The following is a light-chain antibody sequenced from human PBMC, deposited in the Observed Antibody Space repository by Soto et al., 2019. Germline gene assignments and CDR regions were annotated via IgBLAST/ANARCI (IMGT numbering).Light chain of an antibody. V-gene: IGKV1-39*01. CDR3: QQSFTTPLT. CDR2: SAS. J-gene: IGKJ4*01. CDR1: QALSNY. Sequence: DIQLTQSPSFLSASVGDTVTITCRASQALSNYLAWYQQRPGKPPDLLIYSASTLRSGVPSRFSGSGSGTDFNLTINSLQPEDFATYFCQQSFTTPLTFGGGTKVDIK.